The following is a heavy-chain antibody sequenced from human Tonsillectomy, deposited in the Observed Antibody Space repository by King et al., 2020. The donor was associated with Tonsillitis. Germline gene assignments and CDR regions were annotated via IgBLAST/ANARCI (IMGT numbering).Heavy chain of an antibody. Sequence: VQLVESGGGVVQPGRSLRLSCAASGFTFSSYGMHWVRQAPGKGLEWVAFIWYDGGNKYYTDSVKGRFTISRDNSKNTLYLQMNSLRAEDTAVYYCARDLEGYCSSTSGYERDAFDHW. CDR1: GFTFSSYG. CDR2: IWYDGGNK. J-gene: IGHJ3*01. D-gene: IGHD2-2*01. CDR3: ARDLEGYCSSTSGYERDAFDH. V-gene: IGHV3-33*01.